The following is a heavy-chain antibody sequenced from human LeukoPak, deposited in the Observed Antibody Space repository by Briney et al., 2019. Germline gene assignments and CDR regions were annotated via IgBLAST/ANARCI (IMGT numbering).Heavy chain of an antibody. CDR2: ISDSGNTI. CDR1: GFTFSNYE. CDR3: ARVGIVANYGMDL. J-gene: IGHJ6*02. V-gene: IGHV3-48*03. Sequence: PGGSLRLSCAASGFTFSNYEMNWVRQAPGKGLEWVSYISDSGNTIYYADSVKGRFTISRDNAKNSLYLQMNSLRAEDTAVYYCARVGIVANYGMDLWGQGTTVTVSS. D-gene: IGHD3-22*01.